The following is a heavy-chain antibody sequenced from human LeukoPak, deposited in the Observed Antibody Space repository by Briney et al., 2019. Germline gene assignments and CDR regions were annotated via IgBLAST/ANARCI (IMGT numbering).Heavy chain of an antibody. D-gene: IGHD3-3*01. J-gene: IGHJ5*02. CDR1: GGSISSGGYY. CDR2: IYHSGST. CDR3: ASAPQTYYDFWSGRGLGWFDP. Sequence: PSQTLSLTCTVSGGSISSGGYYWSWIRQPPGKGLEWIGYIYHSGSTYYNPSLKSRVTISVDRSKNQFSLKLSSVTAADAAVYYCASAPQTYYDFWSGRGLGWFDPWGQGTLVTVSS. V-gene: IGHV4-30-2*01.